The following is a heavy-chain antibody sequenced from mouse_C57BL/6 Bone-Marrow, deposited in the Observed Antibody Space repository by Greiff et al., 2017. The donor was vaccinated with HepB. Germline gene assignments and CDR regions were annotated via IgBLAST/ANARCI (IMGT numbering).Heavy chain of an antibody. Sequence: VQLQQSGPVLVKPGASVKMSCKASGYTFTDYYMNWVKQSHGKSLEWIGVINPYNGGTSYNQKFKGKATLTVDKSSSTAYMELNSLTSEDSAVYYCARTRQLRMDYWGQGTSVTVSS. J-gene: IGHJ4*01. CDR2: INPYNGGT. CDR3: ARTRQLRMDY. D-gene: IGHD3-2*02. CDR1: GYTFTDYY. V-gene: IGHV1-19*01.